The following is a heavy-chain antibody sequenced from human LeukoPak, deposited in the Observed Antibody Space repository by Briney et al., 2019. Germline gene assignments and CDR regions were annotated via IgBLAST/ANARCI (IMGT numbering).Heavy chain of an antibody. J-gene: IGHJ4*02. CDR3: AKEGGWYAVFDY. D-gene: IGHD6-19*01. V-gene: IGHV3-9*01. CDR1: GFTFDDYA. Sequence: GRSLRLSCAASGFTFDDYAMHWVRHAPGKGLEWVSGISWNSGSMDYGDSVKGRFTISRDNAKNSLYLQMNSLRAEDTALYYCAKEGGWYAVFDYWGQGTLVTVSS. CDR2: ISWNSGSM.